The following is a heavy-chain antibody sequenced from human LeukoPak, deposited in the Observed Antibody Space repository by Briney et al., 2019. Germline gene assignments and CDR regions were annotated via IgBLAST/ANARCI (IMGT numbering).Heavy chain of an antibody. D-gene: IGHD6-6*01. CDR3: ARENGYIRSPYDY. CDR2: ISNDGSNK. J-gene: IGHJ4*02. V-gene: IGHV3-30*01. Sequence: PGGSLRLSCAASGFTFSNYALRWVRQAPGKGLECVAVISNDGSNKSYADSVKGRFTISRDNSKNTLYLQMNSLRGEDTAVYYCARENGYIRSPYDYWGQGTLVTVSS. CDR1: GFTFSNYA.